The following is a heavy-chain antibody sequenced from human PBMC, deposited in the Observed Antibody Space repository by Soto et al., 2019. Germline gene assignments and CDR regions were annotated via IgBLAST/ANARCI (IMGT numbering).Heavy chain of an antibody. Sequence: GGSLRLSCAASGFTVSSNYMSGVRQAPGKGLEWVSVIYSGGSTYYADSVKGRFTISRDNSKNTLYLQMNSLRAEDTAVYYCASWDSSSSGYFDYWGQGTLVTVSS. CDR2: IYSGGST. J-gene: IGHJ4*02. D-gene: IGHD6-6*01. V-gene: IGHV3-53*01. CDR1: GFTVSSNY. CDR3: ASWDSSSSGYFDY.